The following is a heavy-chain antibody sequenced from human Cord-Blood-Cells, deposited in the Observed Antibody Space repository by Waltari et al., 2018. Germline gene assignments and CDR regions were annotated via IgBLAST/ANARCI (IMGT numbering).Heavy chain of an antibody. J-gene: IGHJ6*02. Sequence: EVQLVESGGGLIQPGGSLRLSCAASGFTVSSNYMSWVRQAPGKGLELVSGIYSGGSTYDADSVKGRFTISRDNSKNTLYLQMNSLRAEDTAVYYCAIRTGQLWIYYGMDVWGQGTTVTVSS. D-gene: IGHD7-27*01. V-gene: IGHV3-53*01. CDR2: IYSGGST. CDR3: AIRTGQLWIYYGMDV. CDR1: GFTVSSNY.